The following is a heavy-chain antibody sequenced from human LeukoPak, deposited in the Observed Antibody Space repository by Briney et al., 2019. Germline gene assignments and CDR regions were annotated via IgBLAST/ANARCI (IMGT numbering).Heavy chain of an antibody. CDR2: IWYHGSNK. V-gene: IGHV3-33*01. CDR3: ARQLLWFGEPPDAFDI. Sequence: PGGSLRLSCAASGFTFSSYGMHWVRQAAGKGLEWVAVIWYHGSNKYYADSVKGRLTISRDNSKNTLYLQMNSLRAEDTAVYYCARQLLWFGEPPDAFDIWGQGTMVTVSS. J-gene: IGHJ3*02. CDR1: GFTFSSYG. D-gene: IGHD3-10*01.